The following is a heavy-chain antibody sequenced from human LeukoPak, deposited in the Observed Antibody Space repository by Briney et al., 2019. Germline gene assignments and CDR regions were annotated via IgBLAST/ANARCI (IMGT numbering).Heavy chain of an antibody. CDR1: GGSISSSSYY. CDR3: ARDATYCTNGVCYTRFDY. J-gene: IGHJ4*02. D-gene: IGHD2-8*01. CDR2: IYYSGST. Sequence: PSETLSLTCTVSGGSISSSSYYWGWIRQPPGKGLEWIGSIYYSGSTYYNPSLKSRVTISVDTSKNQFSLKLSSVTAADTAVYYCARDATYCTNGVCYTRFDYWGQGTLVTVSS. V-gene: IGHV4-39*02.